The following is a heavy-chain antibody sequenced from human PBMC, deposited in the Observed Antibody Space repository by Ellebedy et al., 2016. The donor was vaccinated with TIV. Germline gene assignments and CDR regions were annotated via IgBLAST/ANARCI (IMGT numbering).Heavy chain of an antibody. CDR2: ISSTGYYI. D-gene: IGHD6-13*01. CDR1: GFTFTSYA. Sequence: PGGSLRLSCATSGFTFTSYAMNWVRQAPGKGLEWVSSISSTGYYIYYADSVKGRFTSSRDDARNSLFLQINSLRAEDTARYYCARNSGRRSSWDTDYWGQGTQVTVSS. V-gene: IGHV3-21*04. CDR3: ARNSGRRSSWDTDY. J-gene: IGHJ4*02.